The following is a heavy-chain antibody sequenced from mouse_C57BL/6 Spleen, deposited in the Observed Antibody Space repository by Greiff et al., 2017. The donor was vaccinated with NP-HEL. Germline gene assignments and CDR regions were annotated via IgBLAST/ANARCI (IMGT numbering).Heavy chain of an antibody. V-gene: IGHV1-52*01. D-gene: IGHD1-1*01. CDR3: ARGRFDYGSSWGY. Sequence: QVQLQQPGAELVRPGSSVKLSCKASGYTFTSYWMHWVKQRPIQGLEWIGNIDPSDSETHYNQNFKDKATLTVDKSSSTAYMPLSSLTSEDSAVYYCARGRFDYGSSWGYWGQGTTLTVSS. J-gene: IGHJ2*01. CDR2: IDPSDSET. CDR1: GYTFTSYW.